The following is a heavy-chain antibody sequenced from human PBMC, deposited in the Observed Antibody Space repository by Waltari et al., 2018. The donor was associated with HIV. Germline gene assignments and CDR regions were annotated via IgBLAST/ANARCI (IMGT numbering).Heavy chain of an antibody. CDR1: GYTLTKYA. Sequence: QVQLVQSGSELRKPGASVKVSCKASGYTLTKYAMNWVRQAPGQGLEWVGWSNTKTGNPTYAQGFTGRFFFSLDPSVSTTYLQISSLKAEDTAVYYCARGPGRSLDYWGQGTLVTVSS. CDR3: ARGPGRSLDY. CDR2: SNTKTGNP. J-gene: IGHJ4*02. V-gene: IGHV7-4-1*02. D-gene: IGHD3-10*01.